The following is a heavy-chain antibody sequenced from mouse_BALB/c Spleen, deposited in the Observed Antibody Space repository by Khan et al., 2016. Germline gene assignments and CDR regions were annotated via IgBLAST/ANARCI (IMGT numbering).Heavy chain of an antibody. V-gene: IGHV5-9-3*01. Sequence: EVELVESGGGLVKPGGSLKLSCAASGFTFSSYAMSWVRQTPEKRLEWVATISGGGRYTYYPDRLKGRFTISRGNAHNALYLQMSSLRSEATANYYCARQEWLDDDDAVDYWGQGTSVTVSS. CDR2: ISGGGRYT. CDR1: GFTFSSYA. CDR3: ARQEWLDDDDAVDY. J-gene: IGHJ4*01. D-gene: IGHD2-4*01.